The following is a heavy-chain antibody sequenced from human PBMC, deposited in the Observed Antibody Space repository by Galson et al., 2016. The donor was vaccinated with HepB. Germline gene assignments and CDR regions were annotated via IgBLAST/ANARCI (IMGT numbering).Heavy chain of an antibody. D-gene: IGHD3-22*01. V-gene: IGHV4-59*08. J-gene: IGHJ5*02. CDR2: IYYSGST. Sequence: SETLSLTCTVSGGSISNYYWSWIRQPPGKGLEWIGYIYYSGSTNYNPSLKSRVTISVDTSKNQFTLKLSSVTAADTAVNYCARRRNYYDSSGSYYDWFDPWGQGTLVTVSS. CDR1: GGSISNYY. CDR3: ARRRNYYDSSGSYYDWFDP.